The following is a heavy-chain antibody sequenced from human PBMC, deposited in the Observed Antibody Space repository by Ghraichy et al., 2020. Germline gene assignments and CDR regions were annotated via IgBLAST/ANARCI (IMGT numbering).Heavy chain of an antibody. CDR2: ISWNSDSI. J-gene: IGHJ4*02. CDR1: GFTFDDYA. D-gene: IGHD3-16*02. Sequence: GGSLRLSCAASGFTFDDYAMHWVRQAPGKGLEWVSGISWNSDSIGYADSVKGRFTISRDNAKNSLYLQMNSLRTEDTALYYCAKSGELSPLDYWGQGTLVTVSS. V-gene: IGHV3-9*01. CDR3: AKSGELSPLDY.